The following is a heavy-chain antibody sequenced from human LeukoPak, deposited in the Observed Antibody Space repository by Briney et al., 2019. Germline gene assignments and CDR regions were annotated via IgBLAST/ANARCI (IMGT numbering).Heavy chain of an antibody. D-gene: IGHD6-13*01. CDR1: GFTFSSYW. CDR3: ARIAAAGHIDD. CDR2: IISDGSST. V-gene: IGHV3-74*01. J-gene: IGHJ4*02. Sequence: GGSLRLSCAASGFTFSSYWMHWVRQAPGKGLVWVSRIISDGSSTSYADSVKGRFTISRDNAKNTLYLQMNSLRAEDTAVYYCARIAAAGHIDDWGEGTQVTVSS.